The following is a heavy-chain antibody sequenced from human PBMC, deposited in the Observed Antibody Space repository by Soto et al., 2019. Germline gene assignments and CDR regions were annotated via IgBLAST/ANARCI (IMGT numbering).Heavy chain of an antibody. CDR2: LFYSGST. Sequence: QVQLQESGPGLVKPSQTLSLTCNVSGGSISSGGYYWSWIRQHPGKGLEWIGYLFYSGSTYYNQSLRSRVTISLHTSETQLSVKVSSVTAADTAVYYCARCGSSWGNWFDPWGQGTPGTVSS. CDR3: ARCGSSWGNWFDP. V-gene: IGHV4-31*03. J-gene: IGHJ5*02. D-gene: IGHD6-13*01. CDR1: GGSISSGGYY.